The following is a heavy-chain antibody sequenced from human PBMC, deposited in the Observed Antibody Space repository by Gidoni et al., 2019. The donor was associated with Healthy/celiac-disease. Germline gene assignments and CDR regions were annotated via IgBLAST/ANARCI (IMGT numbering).Heavy chain of an antibody. Sequence: EVQLVESGGGLVQPGRSLRLSCAASGFSFDDYAMHWVRQAPGKGLEWVSGISWNSGRIGYADSVKGRFTISRDNAKNSLYLQMNSLRAEDTALYYCAKGATFGGVIVDYWGQGTLVTVSS. V-gene: IGHV3-9*01. CDR3: AKGATFGGVIVDY. J-gene: IGHJ4*02. D-gene: IGHD3-16*02. CDR2: ISWNSGRI. CDR1: GFSFDDYA.